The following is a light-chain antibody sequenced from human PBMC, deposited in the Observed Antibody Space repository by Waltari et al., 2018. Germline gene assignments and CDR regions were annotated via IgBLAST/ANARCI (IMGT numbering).Light chain of an antibody. CDR2: EVS. Sequence: QSVLTQPPSVSAAPGQRVTISCSGGHSNIGNNYVSWYRQFPGTAPKLLIYEVSERPSGGPGRFSGSKSSTSATLDITGLQAGDEADYYCGTWDSSLSGAVFGGGTHLTVL. J-gene: IGLJ7*01. V-gene: IGLV1-51*02. CDR3: GTWDSSLSGAV. CDR1: HSNIGNNY.